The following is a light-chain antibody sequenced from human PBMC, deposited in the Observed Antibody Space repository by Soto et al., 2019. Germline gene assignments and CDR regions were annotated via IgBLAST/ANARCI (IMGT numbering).Light chain of an antibody. CDR3: QKYNNWPWT. Sequence: EIVLTQSPGTLSLSPGERATLSCRASQSVSSYLAWYQQKPGQAPRLLIYSASRGATGFPARFSGSGSGTTYTLTIRSLQSEDFAVYYCQKYNNWPWTFGQGTNVEIK. J-gene: IGKJ1*01. V-gene: IGKV3-15*01. CDR2: SAS. CDR1: QSVSSY.